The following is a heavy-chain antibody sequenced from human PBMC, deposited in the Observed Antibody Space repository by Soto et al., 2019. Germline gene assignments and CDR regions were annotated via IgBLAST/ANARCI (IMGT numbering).Heavy chain of an antibody. D-gene: IGHD6-13*01. CDR1: GYTFTNYH. J-gene: IGHJ4*02. Sequence: QVQLVQSGAEVKKPGASVKVSCKASGYTFTNYHIHWVRQATGQGLEWMGWMNPNSGDTGYAQKVQGRVTMTRDTSITAAYMELSGLRSEDTAVYYCARGGGGRWYSGDYWGQGTLVTVSS. V-gene: IGHV1-8*01. CDR3: ARGGGGRWYSGDY. CDR2: MNPNSGDT.